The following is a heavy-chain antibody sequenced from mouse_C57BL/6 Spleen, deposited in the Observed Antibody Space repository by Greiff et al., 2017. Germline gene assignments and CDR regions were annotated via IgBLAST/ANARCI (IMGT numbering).Heavy chain of an antibody. J-gene: IGHJ4*01. D-gene: IGHD1-1*01. CDR3: AKGSSCESMDY. Sequence: VQLHQSGAELVKPGASVKLSCTASGYNITDYYMHWVKQRTEQGLEWIGRIDPEDGETKYAPKFHGKATLTADQSSNTAYLQLIIQTSEVTAVYYCAKGSSCESMDYWGQGTSVTVSS. V-gene: IGHV14-2*01. CDR1: GYNITDYY. CDR2: IDPEDGET.